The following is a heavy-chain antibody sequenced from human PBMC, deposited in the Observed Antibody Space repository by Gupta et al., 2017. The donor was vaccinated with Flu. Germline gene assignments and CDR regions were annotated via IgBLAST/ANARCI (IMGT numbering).Heavy chain of an antibody. Sequence: QMQLVESGGGVVQSGTSLRLPCAASGFTFSRYGMHWVRQAPGKGLEWVADIASDGSHKDYADAVRGRFSISRDNSKNTLSLEMDSLRVEETAVYYCEKDVPWTASCPYYCYYMDVGGKGTTVTVFS. CDR3: EKDVPWTASCPYYCYYMDV. CDR1: GFTFSRYG. CDR2: IASDGSHK. V-gene: IGHV3-30*18. J-gene: IGHJ6*03. D-gene: IGHD2-2*01.